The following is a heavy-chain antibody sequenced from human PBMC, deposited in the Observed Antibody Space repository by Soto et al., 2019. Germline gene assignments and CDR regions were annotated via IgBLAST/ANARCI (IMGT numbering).Heavy chain of an antibody. CDR2: IIPILGIA. CDR3: ARDRIVGATTWFDP. CDR1: GGTFSSYT. V-gene: IGHV1-69*08. J-gene: IGHJ5*02. D-gene: IGHD1-26*01. Sequence: QVQLVQSGAEVKKPGSSVKVSCKASGGTFSSYTISWVRQAPGQGLEWMGRIIPILGIANYAQKFQGRVTITADKSTSTAYMELSSLRSEDTDVYYCARDRIVGATTWFDPWGQGTLVTVSS.